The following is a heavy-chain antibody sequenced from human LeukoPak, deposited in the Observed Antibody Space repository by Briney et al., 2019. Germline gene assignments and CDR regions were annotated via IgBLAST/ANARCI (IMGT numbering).Heavy chain of an antibody. V-gene: IGHV4-59*08. CDR2: IYYSGST. D-gene: IGHD6-13*01. J-gene: IGHJ2*01. Sequence: SETLSLTCTVSGGSISSYYWSWIRQPPGKGLEWIGYIYYSGSTNYNPSLKSRVTISVDTSKNQFSLKLSSVTAADTAVYYCAGHHHSSSWYNWYFDLWGRGTLVTVSS. CDR1: GGSISSYY. CDR3: AGHHHSSSWYNWYFDL.